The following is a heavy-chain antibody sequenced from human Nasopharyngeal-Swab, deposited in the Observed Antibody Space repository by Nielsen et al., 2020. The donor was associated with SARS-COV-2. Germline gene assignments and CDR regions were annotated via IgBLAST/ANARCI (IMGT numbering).Heavy chain of an antibody. D-gene: IGHD3-22*01. J-gene: IGHJ4*02. CDR3: ARGGAYYDSSGYFPYY. Sequence: LSLTCTVSGGSISSYYWSWIRQPPGKGLEWVSYMSNSGSTIYYADSVKGRFTISRDNAKSSLYLQMNSLRAEDTAVYYCARGGAYYDSSGYFPYYWGQGTLVTVSS. CDR1: GGSISSYY. V-gene: IGHV3-11*04. CDR2: MSNSGSTI.